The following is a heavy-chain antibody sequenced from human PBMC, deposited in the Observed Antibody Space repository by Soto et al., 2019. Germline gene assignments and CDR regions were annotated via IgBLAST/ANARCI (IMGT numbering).Heavy chain of an antibody. D-gene: IGHD2-15*01. J-gene: IGHJ4*02. CDR2: ISYDGSNK. Sequence: QVQLVESGGGVVQPGRSLRLSCAASGFTFSSYGMHWVRQAPGKGLEWVAVISYDGSNKYYADSVKGRFTISRDNSKNTMYLQMNSLRAEDTAVYYCAKDMVAVGVVAALNYWGQGTLVTVSS. CDR1: GFTFSSYG. CDR3: AKDMVAVGVVAALNY. V-gene: IGHV3-30*18.